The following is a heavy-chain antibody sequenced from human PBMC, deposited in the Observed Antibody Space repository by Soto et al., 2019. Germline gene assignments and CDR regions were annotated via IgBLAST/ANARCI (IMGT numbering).Heavy chain of an antibody. J-gene: IGHJ4*02. V-gene: IGHV3-7*03. CDR3: ATQDFRGATGTT. CDR1: GFTFSDSW. CDR2: IKPDESEK. Sequence: EVQLVESGGGLVQPGGSLRLSCTASGFTFSDSWMTWVRQAPGKGLEWVARIKPDESEKKYADSVKGRFSISRDNAKNSMYLQMNSLRAEDMAVYYCATQDFRGATGTTWGQGTLVTVSS. D-gene: IGHD1-1*01.